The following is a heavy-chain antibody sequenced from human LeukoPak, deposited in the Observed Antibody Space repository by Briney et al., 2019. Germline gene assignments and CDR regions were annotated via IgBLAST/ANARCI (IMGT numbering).Heavy chain of an antibody. CDR3: ARADIVVVVAATLSGTD. V-gene: IGHV1-2*02. J-gene: IGHJ4*02. CDR2: INPNSGGT. CDR1: GYTFTGYY. Sequence: ASVKVSCKASGYTFTGYYMHWVRQAPGQGLEWMGWINPNSGGTNYAQKFQGRVTMTRDTSISTAYMELSRLRSDDTAVYYCARADIVVVVAATLSGTDWGQGTLVTVSS. D-gene: IGHD2-15*01.